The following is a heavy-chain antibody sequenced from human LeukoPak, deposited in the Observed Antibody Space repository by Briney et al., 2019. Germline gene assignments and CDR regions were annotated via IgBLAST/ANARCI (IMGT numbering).Heavy chain of an antibody. J-gene: IGHJ5*02. CDR2: ISGSGGST. V-gene: IGHV3-23*01. CDR1: GFTFSSYA. Sequence: PGGSLRLSCAASGFTFSSYAMSWVRQAPGKGLEWVSAISGSGGSTYYADSVKGRFTISRDNSKNTLYLQMNSLRAEDTAVYYCAKAPPGRLRYFDWLANWFDPWGQGTLVTVSS. D-gene: IGHD3-9*01. CDR3: AKAPPGRLRYFDWLANWFDP.